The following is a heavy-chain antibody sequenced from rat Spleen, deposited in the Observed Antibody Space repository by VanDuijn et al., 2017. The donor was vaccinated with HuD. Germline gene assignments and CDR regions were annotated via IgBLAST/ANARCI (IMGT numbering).Heavy chain of an antibody. CDR2: ISTGGGNT. J-gene: IGHJ2*01. CDR1: GFTFSDYY. Sequence: EVQLVESGGGLVQPGRSLKLSCAASGFTFSDYYMAWVRQTPTKGLEWVASISTGGGNTYYRDSVKGRFTISRDNAKNTLYLQMDNLRSEDSATYYCTRHGTINTMVRYYFDYWGQGDMFTVSS. CDR3: TRHGTINTMVRYYFDY. V-gene: IGHV5-25*01. D-gene: IGHD1-1*01.